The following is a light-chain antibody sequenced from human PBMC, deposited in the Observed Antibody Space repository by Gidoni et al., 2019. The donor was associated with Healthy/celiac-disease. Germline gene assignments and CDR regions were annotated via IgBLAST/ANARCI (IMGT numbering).Light chain of an antibody. CDR2: AAS. V-gene: IGKV1-39*01. CDR1: QSISSY. CDR3: QQSYSTPRT. Sequence: IQMTQAPSSLSASVGDSVTITGRASQSISSYLNWYQQKPGKAPKLLIYAASSLQSGVPSRFSGSGSGTDFTLTISRLQPEDFATYYCQQSYSTPRTFGQGTKVEIK. J-gene: IGKJ1*01.